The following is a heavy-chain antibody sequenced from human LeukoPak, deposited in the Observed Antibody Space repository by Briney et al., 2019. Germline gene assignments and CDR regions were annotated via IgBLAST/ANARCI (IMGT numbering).Heavy chain of an antibody. CDR3: ASTSGYWPNNAFDI. D-gene: IGHD3-22*01. CDR1: GGSFSGYY. J-gene: IGHJ3*02. V-gene: IGHV4-34*01. CDR2: INHSGST. Sequence: SETLSLTCAVYGGSFSGYYWSWIRQPPGKGLEWIGEINHSGSTNYNPSLKGRVTISVDTSKNQFSLKLSSVTAADTAVYYCASTSGYWPNNAFDIWGQGTMVTVSS.